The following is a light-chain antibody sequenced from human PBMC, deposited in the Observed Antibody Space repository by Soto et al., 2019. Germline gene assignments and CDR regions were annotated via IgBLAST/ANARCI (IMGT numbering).Light chain of an antibody. CDR3: QRHDNYPLS. J-gene: IGKJ4*01. CDR2: AAS. CDR1: QGIKSH. V-gene: IGKV1-9*01. Sequence: DIQLTQSPSFLSASVGDRVTITCRASQGIKSHLAWYQQKPGKAPKLLNYAASTLQSGVPSRFSGGGSGTEFTLTISSLQPEDFANYYCQRHDNYPLSFGGGTKVEIK.